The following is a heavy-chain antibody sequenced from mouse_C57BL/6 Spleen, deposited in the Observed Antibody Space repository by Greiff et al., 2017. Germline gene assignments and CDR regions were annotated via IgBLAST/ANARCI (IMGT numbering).Heavy chain of an antibody. CDR1: GYTFTDYY. CDR3: ARALYYGSSRGGFAMDY. Sequence: VQLQQSGPELVKPGASVKISCKASGYTFTDYYMNWVKQSHGKSLEWIGDINPNNGGTSYNQKFKGKATLTVDKSSSTAYMELRSLTSEDSAVYYCARALYYGSSRGGFAMDYWGQGTSGTVSS. J-gene: IGHJ4*01. D-gene: IGHD1-1*01. CDR2: INPNNGGT. V-gene: IGHV1-26*01.